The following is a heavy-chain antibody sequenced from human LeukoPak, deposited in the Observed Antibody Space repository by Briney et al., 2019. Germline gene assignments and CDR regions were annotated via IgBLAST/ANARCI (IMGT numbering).Heavy chain of an antibody. J-gene: IGHJ4*02. CDR1: GGSISSYY. D-gene: IGHD5-18*01. V-gene: IGHV4-59*01. CDR2: IYCSGST. Sequence: PSETLSLTCTVSGGSISSYYWSWIRQPPGKGLEWIGYIYCSGSTNYNPSLKSRVTISVDTSKNQFSLKLNSVTAADTAVYYCARVGRGYSYGPFDSWGQGTLVTVSS. CDR3: ARVGRGYSYGPFDS.